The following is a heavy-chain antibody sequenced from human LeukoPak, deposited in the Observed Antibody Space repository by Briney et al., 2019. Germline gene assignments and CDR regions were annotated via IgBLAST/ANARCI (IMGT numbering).Heavy chain of an antibody. D-gene: IGHD3-10*01. CDR3: ARAPFRGRDDNWFDP. Sequence: GGSLTLSCAASGFTFSSYWMSWVRQAPGKGLEWVANIKQDGSENYYVDSVKGRFTISRDNTKNSLYLQMNSLRAEDTAVYYCARAPFRGRDDNWFDPWGQGTLVTVSS. CDR2: IKQDGSEN. CDR1: GFTFSSYW. J-gene: IGHJ5*02. V-gene: IGHV3-7*04.